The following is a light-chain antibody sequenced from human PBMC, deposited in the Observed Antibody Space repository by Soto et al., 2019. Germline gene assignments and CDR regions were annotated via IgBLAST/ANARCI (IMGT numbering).Light chain of an antibody. CDR1: SSNIGAGYD. CDR2: GNS. Sequence: QSVLTQPPSVSGAPGQRVTISCTGCSSNIGAGYDVHWYQQFPGTAPKLLIYGNSNRPSGVPDRFSGSKSGTSASLAITGLQADDEAESYCQSYDSSLSGYVFGTGTKLTVL. CDR3: QSYDSSLSGYV. V-gene: IGLV1-40*01. J-gene: IGLJ1*01.